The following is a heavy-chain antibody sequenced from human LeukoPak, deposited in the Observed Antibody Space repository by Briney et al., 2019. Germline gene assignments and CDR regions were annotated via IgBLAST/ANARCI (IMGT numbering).Heavy chain of an antibody. J-gene: IGHJ4*02. CDR1: DGSISSSSYY. Sequence: SETLSLTCTVSDGSISSSSYYWGWIRQPPGKGLEWIGTIYFDGNTFYNPSLKSRVTISVDMSKNQFSLNLRSVTAADTAIYYCAAENGNFWIGYHYFEDWGKGNLVSVSS. D-gene: IGHD3-3*01. CDR2: IYFDGNT. V-gene: IGHV4-39*01. CDR3: AAENGNFWIGYHYFED.